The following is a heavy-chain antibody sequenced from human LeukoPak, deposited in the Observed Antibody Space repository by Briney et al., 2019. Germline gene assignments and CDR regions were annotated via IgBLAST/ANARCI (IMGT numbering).Heavy chain of an antibody. D-gene: IGHD6-13*01. J-gene: IGHJ4*02. V-gene: IGHV3-23*01. CDR2: ISGSGGST. Sequence: GGSLRLSCAASGFTFSSYAMSWVRQAPGKGLEWVSAISGSGGSTYYADSVKGRFTISRDNSKNTLYLQMNSLGAEDTAVYYCAKDRGSSWYEPFDYWGQGTLVTVSS. CDR3: AKDRGSSWYEPFDY. CDR1: GFTFSSYA.